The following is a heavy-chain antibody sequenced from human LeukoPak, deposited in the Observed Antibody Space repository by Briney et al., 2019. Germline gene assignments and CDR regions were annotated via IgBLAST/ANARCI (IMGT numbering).Heavy chain of an antibody. CDR3: ARSMVQLAVTDGFHI. CDR1: GGTFNTYA. CDR2: IIPIFGTA. D-gene: IGHD3-10*01. J-gene: IGHJ3*02. V-gene: IGHV1-69*13. Sequence: SVKVSCKASGGTFNTYAISRVRQAPGQGLEWMGAIIPIFGTAHYGQKFQGRATITADESTTTAYMDLSSLRSEDTAIYYCARSMVQLAVTDGFHIWGQGTTVTVSS.